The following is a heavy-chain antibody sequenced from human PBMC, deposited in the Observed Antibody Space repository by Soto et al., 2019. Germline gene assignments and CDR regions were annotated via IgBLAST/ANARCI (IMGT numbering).Heavy chain of an antibody. J-gene: IGHJ3*02. V-gene: IGHV1-18*01. CDR3: ARANIVVVVAAPHAFDI. CDR1: GYTFTSYG. D-gene: IGHD2-15*01. Sequence: ASVKVSCKASGYTFTSYGISWVRQAPGQGLEWMGWISAYNGNTNYAQKLQGRVTMTTDTSTSTAYMELRSLRSDDTAVYYCARANIVVVVAAPHAFDIWGQGTMVTVSS. CDR2: ISAYNGNT.